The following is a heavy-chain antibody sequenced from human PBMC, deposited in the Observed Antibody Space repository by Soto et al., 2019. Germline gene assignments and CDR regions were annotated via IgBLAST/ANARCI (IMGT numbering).Heavy chain of an antibody. Sequence: QVQLVESGGGVVQPGRSLRLSCAASGFTFSSYGMHWVRQAPGKGLEWVAIISYDGSNKYYADSVKGRFTISRDTSKNPLFLQMNGMRAEDTDVYYCAKAGQAMVRFRGSEYYVMDVWGQGTTVTVSS. CDR3: AKAGQAMVRFRGSEYYVMDV. CDR1: GFTFSSYG. V-gene: IGHV3-30*18. CDR2: ISYDGSNK. J-gene: IGHJ6*02. D-gene: IGHD5-18*01.